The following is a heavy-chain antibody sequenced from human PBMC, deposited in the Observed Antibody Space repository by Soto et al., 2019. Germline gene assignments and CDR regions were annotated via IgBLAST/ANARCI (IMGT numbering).Heavy chain of an antibody. CDR3: ARVENRRDGYNDLPV. CDR2: IIPIFGTA. CDR1: GGTFSSYA. D-gene: IGHD5-12*01. J-gene: IGHJ4*02. Sequence: QVQLVQSGAEVKKPGSSVKVSCKASGGTFSSYAISWVRQAPGQGLEWMGGIIPIFGTANYAQKFQGRVTITADEATSTAYMELRSLRSEDTDVYYCARVENRRDGYNDLPVWGQGTLVTVSS. V-gene: IGHV1-69*01.